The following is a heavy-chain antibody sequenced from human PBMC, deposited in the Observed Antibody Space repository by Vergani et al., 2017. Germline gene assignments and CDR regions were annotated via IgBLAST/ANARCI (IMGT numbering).Heavy chain of an antibody. CDR3: AKARDPNCKGGNCYSYYYGLDL. CDR2: ISGSGGNT. Sequence: EVQLVESGGALMQPGGSLRLSCAASGFSFSDYSMHWVRQAPGKGLEWVSAISGSGGNTFYTDSVKGRFTISRDNSKDTLYLQMNSLRVEDTAIYYCAKARDPNCKGGNCYSYYYGLDLWGQGTTVTVSS. J-gene: IGHJ6*02. CDR1: GFSFSDYS. D-gene: IGHD2-15*01. V-gene: IGHV3-23*04.